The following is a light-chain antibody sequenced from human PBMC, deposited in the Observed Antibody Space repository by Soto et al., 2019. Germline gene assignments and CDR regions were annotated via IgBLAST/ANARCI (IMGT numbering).Light chain of an antibody. J-gene: IGKJ5*01. V-gene: IGKV1-33*01. CDR3: QHYDDLLST. CDR2: DAP. Sequence: DIQMTQSPSSLSASVGDRVTITCQASQDITNYLNWYQQKPGRAPSLLLYDAPSLETGVPSRFTGSGSGTDFTLTIVSLQPEDDATYYCQHYDDLLSTCGQGTRLETK. CDR1: QDITNY.